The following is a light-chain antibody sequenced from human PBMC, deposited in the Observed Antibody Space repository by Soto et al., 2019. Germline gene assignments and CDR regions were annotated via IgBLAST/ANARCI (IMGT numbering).Light chain of an antibody. CDR2: DVS. J-gene: IGLJ1*01. CDR1: SSDVGGYNY. V-gene: IGLV2-14*01. CDR3: SSFTTSNTRQIV. Sequence: QSVRTQPVSVSGSPGQSITISCTGTSSDVGGYNYVSWYQQHPGKAPKFMIYDVSNRPSGVSNRFSGSKSGNTASLTISGLQAEDEADYYCSSFTTSNTRQIVFGTGTKVTVL.